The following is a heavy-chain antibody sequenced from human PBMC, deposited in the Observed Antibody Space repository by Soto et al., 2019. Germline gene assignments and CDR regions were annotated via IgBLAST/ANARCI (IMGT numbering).Heavy chain of an antibody. Sequence: PSEILSLTCAVYGGSFSDTYWNWFRQPPGKGLEWIGEINHNTNTIYNPSLTSRVTISVDTSKNHFSLKLTSVTAADTAVYYCAGSGYYHTTGMDVWGQGTTVTVSS. CDR3: AGSGYYHTTGMDV. V-gene: IGHV4-34*01. CDR1: GGSFSDTY. CDR2: INHNTNT. J-gene: IGHJ6*02. D-gene: IGHD3-22*01.